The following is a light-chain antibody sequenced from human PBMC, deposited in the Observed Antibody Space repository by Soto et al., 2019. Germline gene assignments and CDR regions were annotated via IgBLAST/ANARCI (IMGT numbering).Light chain of an antibody. Sequence: QSALTQPASVSGSPGQSITISCTGTSSDVGGYSYVSWYQQHPGKAPKLMIYEVSNRPSGVSNRFSGSKSGNTASLTISGLQAEDEAYYYCSSYAGSTTLLFGGGTKITVL. CDR1: SSDVGGYSY. CDR3: SSYAGSTTLL. CDR2: EVS. V-gene: IGLV2-14*01. J-gene: IGLJ3*02.